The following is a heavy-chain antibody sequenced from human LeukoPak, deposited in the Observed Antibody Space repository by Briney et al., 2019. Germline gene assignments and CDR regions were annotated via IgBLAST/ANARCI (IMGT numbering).Heavy chain of an antibody. CDR2: ISAYNGNT. V-gene: IGHV1-18*01. J-gene: IGHJ6*03. D-gene: IGHD3-3*01. CDR3: ARSPYYDFWSGYWASNDYYYYYMDV. Sequence: GASVKVSCKASGYTFTSYGISWVRQAPGQGLEWMGWISAYNGNTNYAQKLQGRVTMTTDTSTSTAYMELRSLRSDDTAVYYCARSPYYDFWSGYWASNDYYYYYMDVWGKGTTVTVSS. CDR1: GYTFTSYG.